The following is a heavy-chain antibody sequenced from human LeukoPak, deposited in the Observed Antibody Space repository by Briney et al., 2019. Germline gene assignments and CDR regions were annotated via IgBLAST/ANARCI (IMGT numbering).Heavy chain of an antibody. D-gene: IGHD3-22*01. CDR1: GFTFSSYW. J-gene: IGHJ4*02. CDR2: INSDGSST. Sequence: GGSLRLSCAASGFTFSSYWMHWVRQAPGKGLVWVSRINSDGSSTSYADSVKGRFTISRDNAKNTLYLQMNSLRAEDTAVYYCARYYYDSSGYYYGDFGDYWGQGTLVTVSS. CDR3: ARYYYDSSGYYYGDFGDY. V-gene: IGHV3-74*01.